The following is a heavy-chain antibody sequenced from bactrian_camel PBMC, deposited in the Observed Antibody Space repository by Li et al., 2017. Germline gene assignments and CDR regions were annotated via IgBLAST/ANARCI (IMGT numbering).Heavy chain of an antibody. CDR1: GFTSNSCG. CDR3: AAQPSRYGRSCRAELGPYTGFRH. Sequence: VESGGGSVQAGESLRLSCTAPGFTSNSCGMGWYRQAVGMQREWVSSISADGSTKYSDAVKGRFTISLDNAKNGLHLQMSSLNTDDTAMYYCAAQPSRYGRSCRAELGPYTGFRHWGQGTQVTVS. J-gene: IGHJ4*01. CDR2: ISADGST. D-gene: IGHD6*01. V-gene: IGHV3S53*01.